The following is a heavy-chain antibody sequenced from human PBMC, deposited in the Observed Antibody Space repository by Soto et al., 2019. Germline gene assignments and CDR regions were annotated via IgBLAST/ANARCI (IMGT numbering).Heavy chain of an antibody. Sequence: SETLSLTCTVSGGSISSYYWSWIRQPPGKGLEWIGYIYYSGSTNYNPSLKSRVTISVDTSKNQFSLKLSSVTAADTAVYYCARGLVLYYYGSGAHFDYWGQGXLVTVSS. CDR2: IYYSGST. J-gene: IGHJ4*02. D-gene: IGHD3-10*01. V-gene: IGHV4-59*01. CDR3: ARGLVLYYYGSGAHFDY. CDR1: GGSISSYY.